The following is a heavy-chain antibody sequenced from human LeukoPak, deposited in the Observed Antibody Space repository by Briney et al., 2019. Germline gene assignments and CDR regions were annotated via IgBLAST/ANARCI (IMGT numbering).Heavy chain of an antibody. CDR1: GYTFTGYY. V-gene: IGHV1-2*02. J-gene: IGHJ1*01. Sequence: ASTKVSCKASGYTFTGYYMHWVRQAPGQGLEWMGWINPNSGGTNYAQKFRGRVTMTRDTSISTAYMELSRLRSDDTAVYYCARVPKGRYFDWQYFQHWGQGTLVTVSS. D-gene: IGHD3-9*01. CDR2: INPNSGGT. CDR3: ARVPKGRYFDWQYFQH.